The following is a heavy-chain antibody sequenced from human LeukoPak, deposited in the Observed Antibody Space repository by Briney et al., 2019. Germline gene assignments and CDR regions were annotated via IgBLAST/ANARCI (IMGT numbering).Heavy chain of an antibody. J-gene: IGHJ4*02. Sequence: GGSLRLSCAASGFTFSSYSMNWVRQAPGKGLEWVSYISSSSSSIYYADSVKGRFTISRDNAKNSLYLQMNSLRAEDTAVYYCARRSEDFDYWGQGTLVTVSS. CDR3: ARRSEDFDY. V-gene: IGHV3-48*01. CDR1: GFTFSSYS. CDR2: ISSSSSSI.